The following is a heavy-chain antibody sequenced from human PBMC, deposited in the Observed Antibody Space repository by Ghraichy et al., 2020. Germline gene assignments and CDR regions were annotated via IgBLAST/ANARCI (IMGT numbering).Heavy chain of an antibody. CDR2: IYYSGST. D-gene: IGHD3-22*01. Sequence: SETLSLTCTVSGGSISSYYWSWIRQPPGKRLEWIGYIYYSGSTNYNPSLKSRVTISVDTSKNQFSLKLSSVTAADTAVYYCARGPLYYYDSSGPLYWYFDLWGRGTLVTVSS. CDR3: ARGPLYYYDSSGPLYWYFDL. J-gene: IGHJ2*01. V-gene: IGHV4-59*01. CDR1: GGSISSYY.